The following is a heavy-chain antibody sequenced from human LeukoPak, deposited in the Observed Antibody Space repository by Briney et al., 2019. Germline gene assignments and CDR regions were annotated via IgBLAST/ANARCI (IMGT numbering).Heavy chain of an antibody. CDR1: GGSISSSSYY. V-gene: IGHV4-39*07. Sequence: SETLSLTCTVSGGSISSSSYYWGWIRQPPGKGLEWIGSIYYSGSTYYNPSLKSRVTISVDTSKNQFSLKLSSVTAADTAVYYCARAKIEEVVAATPSPWFDPWGQGTLVTVSS. CDR2: IYYSGST. J-gene: IGHJ5*02. CDR3: ARAKIEEVVAATPSPWFDP. D-gene: IGHD2-15*01.